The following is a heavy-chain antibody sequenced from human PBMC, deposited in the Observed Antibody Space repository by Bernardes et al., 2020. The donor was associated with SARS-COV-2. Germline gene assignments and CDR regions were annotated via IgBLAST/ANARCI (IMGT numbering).Heavy chain of an antibody. J-gene: IGHJ4*02. CDR1: GYTFTAYF. D-gene: IGHD2-21*02. CDR2: INPNTGGT. CDR3: ARTRTTISTTGIPVDY. V-gene: IGHV1-2*02. Sequence: DAVKDFCKASGYTFTAYFIHWVRQAPGQRLEWMGWINPNTGGTNYVQKFQGRVTMTRDTSITTAYMELSWLGSDDTAIYYCARTRTTISTTGIPVDYWGQGTLVTVSS.